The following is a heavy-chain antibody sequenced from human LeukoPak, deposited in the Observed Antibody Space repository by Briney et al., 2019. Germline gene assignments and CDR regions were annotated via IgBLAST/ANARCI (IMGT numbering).Heavy chain of an antibody. Sequence: GGSLRLSCAASGFTFSSYAMSWVRQAPGKGLEWVSAISGSGGSTYYADSVKGRFTISRDNSKNTLYLQMNSLRAEDTAVYYCAKTLITMVRGVIITSGYFDYWGQGTLVTVSS. D-gene: IGHD3-10*01. CDR2: ISGSGGST. CDR3: AKTLITMVRGVIITSGYFDY. J-gene: IGHJ4*02. CDR1: GFTFSSYA. V-gene: IGHV3-23*01.